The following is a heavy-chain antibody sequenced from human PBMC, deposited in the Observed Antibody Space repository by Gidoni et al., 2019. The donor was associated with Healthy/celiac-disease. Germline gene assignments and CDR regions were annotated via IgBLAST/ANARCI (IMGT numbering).Heavy chain of an antibody. CDR1: GYTFTSYY. D-gene: IGHD3-22*01. J-gene: IGHJ3*02. CDR2: INPSGGST. CDR3: ARERGAYYYDSSGYDAFDI. V-gene: IGHV1-46*01. Sequence: QVQLVQSGAEVKKPGASVKVSCKASGYTFTSYYMHWVRQAPGQGLEWMGIINPSGGSTSYAQKFQGRVTMTRDTSTSTVYMELSSLRSEDTAVYYCARERGAYYYDSSGYDAFDIWGQGTMVTVSS.